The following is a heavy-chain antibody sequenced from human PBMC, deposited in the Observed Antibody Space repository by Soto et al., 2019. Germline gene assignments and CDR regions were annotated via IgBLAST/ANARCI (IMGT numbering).Heavy chain of an antibody. D-gene: IGHD3-22*01. Sequence: ASVKVSCKASGYTFTSYGISWVRQAPGQGLEWMGWISAYNGNTNYAQKLQGRVTMTTGTSTSTAYMELRSLRSDDTAVYYCARDHYYDSSGYSSPFDYWGQGALVTVSS. CDR1: GYTFTSYG. CDR2: ISAYNGNT. V-gene: IGHV1-18*01. J-gene: IGHJ4*02. CDR3: ARDHYYDSSGYSSPFDY.